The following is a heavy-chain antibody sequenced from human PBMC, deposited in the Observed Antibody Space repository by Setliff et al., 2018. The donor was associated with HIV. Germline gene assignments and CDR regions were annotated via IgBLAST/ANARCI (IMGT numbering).Heavy chain of an antibody. V-gene: IGHV1-24*01. Sequence: GASVKVSCKISGYTLTELSIHWVRQAPGKGLEWMANFDPEDGETFYAQKFQGRLTMTRDTSTSTVHMDLSSLRSEDTAIYYCAKDRVSGWNNWFDPWGQGTLVTVSS. D-gene: IGHD6-19*01. CDR2: FDPEDGET. J-gene: IGHJ5*02. CDR1: GYTLTELS. CDR3: AKDRVSGWNNWFDP.